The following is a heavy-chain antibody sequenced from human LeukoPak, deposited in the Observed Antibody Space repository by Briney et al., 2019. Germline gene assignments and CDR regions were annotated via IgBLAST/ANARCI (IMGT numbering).Heavy chain of an antibody. Sequence: GRSLRLSCAASGFTFSSYGMHWVRQAPGKGLEWVAVISYDGSNKYYADSVKGRFTISRDNSKNTLYLQMNSLRAEDTAVYYCARDIGSGSYYLDYWGQGTLVTVSS. J-gene: IGHJ4*02. CDR2: ISYDGSNK. CDR3: ARDIGSGSYYLDY. D-gene: IGHD3-10*01. CDR1: GFTFSSYG. V-gene: IGHV3-30*03.